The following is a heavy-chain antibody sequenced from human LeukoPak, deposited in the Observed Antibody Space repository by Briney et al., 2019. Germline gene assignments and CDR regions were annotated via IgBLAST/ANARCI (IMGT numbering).Heavy chain of an antibody. J-gene: IGHJ4*02. CDR3: AKDPCLYSGSSWYDGY. Sequence: QPGGSLRLSCAASGFTFDDYGMSWVRQAPGKGLEWVSGINWNGGSTGYADSVKGRFTISRDNSKNTLYLQMNSLRAEDTAVYYCAKDPCLYSGSSWYDGYWGQGTLVTVSS. V-gene: IGHV3-20*04. D-gene: IGHD6-13*01. CDR1: GFTFDDYG. CDR2: INWNGGST.